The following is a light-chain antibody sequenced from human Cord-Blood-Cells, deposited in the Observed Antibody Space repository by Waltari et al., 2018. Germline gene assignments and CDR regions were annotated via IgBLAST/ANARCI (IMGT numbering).Light chain of an antibody. V-gene: IGKV1-39*01. CDR1: QSISSY. CDR3: QRSYSTPRT. CDR2: AGS. Sequence: DIQMTQSPSSLSASVGDRVTITCRASQSISSYLNWYQQKPVNAPKLLIYAGSSLQSGVPSRFSCSGSGTDFTLTISSLQPEDFATYYCQRSYSTPRTFGQGTKVEIK. J-gene: IGKJ1*01.